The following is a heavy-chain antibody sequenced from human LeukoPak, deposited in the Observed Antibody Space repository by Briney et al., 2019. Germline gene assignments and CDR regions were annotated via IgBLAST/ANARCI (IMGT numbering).Heavy chain of an antibody. Sequence: GGSLRLSCAASGFTFNTYTMNWVRQAPGKGLEWVSYISGSSGIIDYADSVRGRFTISRDNAKNSLYLQMNSLRAEDTAVYYCARDRVAAAGTNWFDPWGQGTLVTVSS. CDR3: ARDRVAAAGTNWFDP. CDR2: ISGSSGII. V-gene: IGHV3-48*04. D-gene: IGHD6-13*01. CDR1: GFTFNTYT. J-gene: IGHJ5*02.